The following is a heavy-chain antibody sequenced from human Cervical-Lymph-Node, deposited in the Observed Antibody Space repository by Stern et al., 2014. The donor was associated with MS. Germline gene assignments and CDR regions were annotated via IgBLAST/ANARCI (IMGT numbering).Heavy chain of an antibody. CDR3: ARIVRKYQPLLYTYPFYGFDV. J-gene: IGHJ6*02. CDR1: GFSLSNERMG. CDR2: LFSNDDK. D-gene: IGHD2-2*01. V-gene: IGHV2-26*01. Sequence: ESGPVLVKPTETLTLTCTVYGFSLSNERMGVSWIRQPPGKALEWLARLFSNDDKSYNTSLKTRLTISKDAAKSQVVLTMSNVDPVDTATYYCARIVRKYQPLLYTYPFYGFDVWGQGATVTVSS.